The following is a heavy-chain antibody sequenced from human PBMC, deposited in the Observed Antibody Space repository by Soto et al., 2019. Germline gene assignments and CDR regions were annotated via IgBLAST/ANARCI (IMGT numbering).Heavy chain of an antibody. Sequence: SVKVSCEASGYTFTGYYMHWVRQAPGQGLEWMGWINPNSGGTNYAQKFQGWVTMTRDTSISTAYMELSRLRSDDTAVYYCARDRGVDYYYGMDVWGQGTTVTV. CDR3: ARDRGVDYYYGMDV. V-gene: IGHV1-2*04. J-gene: IGHJ6*02. D-gene: IGHD2-15*01. CDR2: INPNSGGT. CDR1: GYTFTGYY.